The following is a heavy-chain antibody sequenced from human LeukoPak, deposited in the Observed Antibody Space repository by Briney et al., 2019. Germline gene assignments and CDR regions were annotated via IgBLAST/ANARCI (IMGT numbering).Heavy chain of an antibody. Sequence: KASETLSLTCSVSGGSISSGDYYWSWIRQPPGKGLEWIGYIYYSVSTYYNPSLKSRLTISVDASKNQFSLKLSSVTAADTAVYYCARELYSGSYTGTLGYWGQGTLVTVSS. CDR3: ARELYSGSYTGTLGY. CDR1: GGSISSGDYY. CDR2: IYYSVST. V-gene: IGHV4-30-4*08. J-gene: IGHJ4*02. D-gene: IGHD1-26*01.